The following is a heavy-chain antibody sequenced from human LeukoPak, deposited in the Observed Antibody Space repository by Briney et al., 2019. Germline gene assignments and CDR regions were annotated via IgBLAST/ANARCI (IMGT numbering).Heavy chain of an antibody. J-gene: IGHJ4*02. V-gene: IGHV3-13*04. CDR1: GFTFRRYD. Sequence: GGSLRLSCTASGFTFRRYDMHWVRQTPGKGLEWVSAIGTADDTYYAASVAGRFTVSRDDAENSSYLQMNSLRVGDTAVYYCARGDYYDNSGSPDYWGQGTLVTVSS. CDR2: IGTADDT. D-gene: IGHD3-22*01. CDR3: ARGDYYDNSGSPDY.